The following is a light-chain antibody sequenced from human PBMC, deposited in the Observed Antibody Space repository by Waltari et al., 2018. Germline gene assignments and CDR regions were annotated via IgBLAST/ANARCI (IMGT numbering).Light chain of an antibody. CDR1: SSDVGGYNY. CDR2: EVS. V-gene: IGLV2-14*01. Sequence: QSALTQPASVSASPGQSITISCTGTSSDVGGYNYVSWYPQPPGKAPKLMIYEVSNRPSGVSNRFSGSKSGNTASLTISGLQAEDEADYYCSSYTSSSTLVFGGGTKLTVL. J-gene: IGLJ2*01. CDR3: SSYTSSSTLV.